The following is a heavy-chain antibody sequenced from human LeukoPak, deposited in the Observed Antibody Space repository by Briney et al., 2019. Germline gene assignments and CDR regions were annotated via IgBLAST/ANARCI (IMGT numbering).Heavy chain of an antibody. V-gene: IGHV4-34*01. CDR2: INHSGST. CDR3: ARGRASMVRGVIGFDY. J-gene: IGHJ4*02. CDR1: GGSLSGYY. D-gene: IGHD3-10*01. Sequence: SETLSLTCAGYGGSLSGYYWSWIRPPPGKGLEWIGEINHSGSTNYNPSLKSRVTISVDTSKNQFSLKLSSVTAADTAVYYCARGRASMVRGVIGFDYWGQGTLVTVSS.